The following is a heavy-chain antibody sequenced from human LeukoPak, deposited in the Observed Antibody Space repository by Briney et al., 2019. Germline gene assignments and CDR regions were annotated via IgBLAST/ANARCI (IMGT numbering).Heavy chain of an antibody. Sequence: GGSLRLSCAASGFTFSSYWMNWVRQAPGEGLVWVSRVNSDGSITNYADSVKGRFTISRDNAKSTLYLQMNSLRAEDTAVYCCICLGTIGATGTSYWGQGTLVTVSS. CDR3: ICLGTIGATGTSY. D-gene: IGHD6-13*01. J-gene: IGHJ4*02. CDR1: GFTFSSYW. CDR2: VNSDGSIT. V-gene: IGHV3-74*01.